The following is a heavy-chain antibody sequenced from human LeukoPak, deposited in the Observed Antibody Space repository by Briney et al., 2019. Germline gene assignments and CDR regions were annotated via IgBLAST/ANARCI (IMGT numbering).Heavy chain of an antibody. D-gene: IGHD1-26*01. CDR2: ISGSGGST. CDR1: GFTFSSYA. CDR3: AKDKRGYGSYYMDV. J-gene: IGHJ6*03. Sequence: GGSLRPSCAASGFTFSSYAMSWVRQAPGKGLEWVSAISGSGGSTYYADSVKGRFTISRDNSKNTLYLQMNSLRAEDTAVYYCAKDKRGYGSYYMDVWGKGTTVTVSS. V-gene: IGHV3-23*01.